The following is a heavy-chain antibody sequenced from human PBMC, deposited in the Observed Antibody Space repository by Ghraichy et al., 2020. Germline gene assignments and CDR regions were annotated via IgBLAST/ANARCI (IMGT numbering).Heavy chain of an antibody. CDR1: GGSISSYY. V-gene: IGHV4-59*01. J-gene: IGHJ4*02. CDR2: MYYSGST. CDR3: ARAGTNYFYSFDY. Sequence: PETLSLTCTVSGGSISSYYWSWIRQPPGKGLEWIGFMYYSGSTNYNPSLKSRVTISTDTSKNQFSLKLSSVTAADTAMYYCARAGTNYFYSFDYWGQGTLVTVSS. D-gene: IGHD2/OR15-2a*01.